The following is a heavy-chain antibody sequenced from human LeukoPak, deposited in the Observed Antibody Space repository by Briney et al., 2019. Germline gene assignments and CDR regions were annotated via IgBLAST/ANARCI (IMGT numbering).Heavy chain of an antibody. CDR3: AKDNPTVVTPASWFDP. V-gene: IGHV3-30*02. CDR2: IRYDGSNK. J-gene: IGHJ5*02. D-gene: IGHD4-23*01. CDR1: GFTFSSYG. Sequence: GGSLRLSCAASGFTFSSYGMHWVRQAPGKGLEWVAFIRYDGSNKYYADSVKGRFTISRENSKNTLYLQMNSLRAEDTAVYYCAKDNPTVVTPASWFDPWGQETLVTVSS.